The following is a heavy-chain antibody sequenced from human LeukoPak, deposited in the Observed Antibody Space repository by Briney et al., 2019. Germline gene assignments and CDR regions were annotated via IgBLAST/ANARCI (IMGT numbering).Heavy chain of an antibody. J-gene: IGHJ4*02. Sequence: GGSLRLSCAASGFTFDDYAMHWVRQAPGKGLEWVSGISWNSGSIGYADSVKGRFTISRDNAKNSLYLQMNSLRAEDTALYYCAKDESAAAAPYYFDYWGQGTLVTVSS. CDR3: AKDESAAAAPYYFDY. V-gene: IGHV3-9*01. D-gene: IGHD6-13*01. CDR2: ISWNSGSI. CDR1: GFTFDDYA.